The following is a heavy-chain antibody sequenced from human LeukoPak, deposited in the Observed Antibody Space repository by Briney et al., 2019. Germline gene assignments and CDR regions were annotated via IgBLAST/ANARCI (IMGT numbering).Heavy chain of an antibody. Sequence: TSVRVSCKASGFTFTSSAMQWVRQARGQRLEWIGWIVVGSGNTNYAQKFQERVTITRDMSTSTAYMELSSLRSEDTAVCYCAALRHWGSLFLEDYWGQGTLVTVSS. CDR3: AALRHWGSLFLEDY. V-gene: IGHV1-58*02. CDR2: IVVGSGNT. CDR1: GFTFTSSA. D-gene: IGHD3-3*01. J-gene: IGHJ4*02.